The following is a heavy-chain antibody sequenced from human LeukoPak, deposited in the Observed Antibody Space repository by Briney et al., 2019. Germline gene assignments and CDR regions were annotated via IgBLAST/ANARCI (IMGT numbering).Heavy chain of an antibody. Sequence: PGGSLRLSCAASGFTFSSYAMHWVRQAPGKGLEWVAVISYDGSNKYHADSVKGRFTISRDNSKNTLYLQMNSPRAEDTAVYYCARSGRVVNWFDPWGQGTLVTVSS. D-gene: IGHD2-15*01. CDR2: ISYDGSNK. CDR3: ARSGRVVNWFDP. J-gene: IGHJ5*02. V-gene: IGHV3-30-3*01. CDR1: GFTFSSYA.